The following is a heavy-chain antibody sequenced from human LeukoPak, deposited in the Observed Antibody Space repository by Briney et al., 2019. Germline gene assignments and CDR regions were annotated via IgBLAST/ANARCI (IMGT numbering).Heavy chain of an antibody. J-gene: IGHJ3*02. Sequence: GASVKVSCKASGYTFTSYGISWVRQAPGQGLEWMGWINTNTGNPTYAQGFTGRFVFSLDTSVSTAYLQISSLKAEDTAVYYCAREGNDYGDSPDAFDIWGQGTMVTVSS. D-gene: IGHD4-17*01. V-gene: IGHV7-4-1*02. CDR3: AREGNDYGDSPDAFDI. CDR2: INTNTGNP. CDR1: GYTFTSYG.